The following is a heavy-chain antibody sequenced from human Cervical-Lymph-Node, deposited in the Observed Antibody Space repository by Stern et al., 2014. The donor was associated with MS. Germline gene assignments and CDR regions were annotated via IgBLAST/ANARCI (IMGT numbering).Heavy chain of an antibody. D-gene: IGHD3/OR15-3a*01. J-gene: IGHJ3*01. CDR3: ARDSYDLTTHSDDGFDV. CDR1: GGSITSGVYS. CDR2: IYHSGST. Sequence: QLQLQESVSGQVKPSQTLHVTCAVSGGSITSGVYSWAWIRQPPGKGLEYIGCIYHSGSTNYNPSLKSRVTIFKDTSKNHLLLELHSVTAADTAVYYCARDSYDLTTHSDDGFDVWGQGTMVTISS. V-gene: IGHV4-30-2*01.